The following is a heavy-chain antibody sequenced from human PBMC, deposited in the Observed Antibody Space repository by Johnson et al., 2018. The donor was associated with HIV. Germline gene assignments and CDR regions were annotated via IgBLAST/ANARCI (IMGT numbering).Heavy chain of an antibody. V-gene: IGHV3-23*04. CDR2: ISGSGGST. CDR3: AKGPAATDAFDI. D-gene: IGHD2-2*01. CDR1: GLTFSSYW. Sequence: VQLVESGGGLIQPGGSLRLSCAASGLTFSSYWMSWVRQAPGKGLEWVSAISGSGGSTYYADSVKGRFTISRDNSKNTVYLQMNSLRAEDTAVYYCAKGPAATDAFDIWGQGTMVTVSS. J-gene: IGHJ3*02.